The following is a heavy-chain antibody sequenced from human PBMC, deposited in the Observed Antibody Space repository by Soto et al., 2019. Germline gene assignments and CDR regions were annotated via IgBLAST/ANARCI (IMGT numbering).Heavy chain of an antibody. CDR2: ISSSSGGT. D-gene: IGHD1-26*01. V-gene: IGHV3-23*01. CDR1: GFTFSDYA. CDR3: ARGGGATEYHY. J-gene: IGHJ4*01. Sequence: PGGSLRLSCTASGFTFSDYAMSWVRQAPGKGLEWVSAISSSSGGTYYADSVKGRFTISRDNSKNMLYLQMNSLRAEDTAVFYCARGGGATEYHYWGHGTLVTVSS.